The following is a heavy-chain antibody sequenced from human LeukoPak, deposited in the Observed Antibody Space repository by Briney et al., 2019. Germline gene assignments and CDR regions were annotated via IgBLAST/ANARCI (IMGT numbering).Heavy chain of an antibody. D-gene: IGHD3-22*01. CDR1: GFTFSSYG. CDR2: ISYDGSNK. Sequence: GGSLRLSCAASGFTFSSYGMHWVRQAPGKGLEWVAVISYDGSNKYYADSVKGRFTISRDNSKNTLYLQMNSLRAEDTAVYYCAKSRYYYDSSGYGHFDYWGQGTLVTVSS. J-gene: IGHJ4*02. V-gene: IGHV3-30*18. CDR3: AKSRYYYDSSGYGHFDY.